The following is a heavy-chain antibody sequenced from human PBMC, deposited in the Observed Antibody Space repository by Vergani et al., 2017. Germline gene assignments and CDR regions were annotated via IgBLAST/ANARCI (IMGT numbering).Heavy chain of an antibody. CDR1: GYIFKNYY. D-gene: IGHD2-15*01. J-gene: IGHJ4*02. V-gene: IGHV1-46*02. Sequence: QVQLVQSGAAVKKPGASAKVSCTASGYIFKNYYMYGLRLAPGQGFQWMGVVNFVTGTATSPQKFEGRITMTRDTSTATFYRDLSSLKYEDTAVYYCARSSRYCSGVGGAPYYFDSWGQGTLVTVSS. CDR3: ARSSRYCSGVGGAPYYFDS. CDR2: VNFVTGTA.